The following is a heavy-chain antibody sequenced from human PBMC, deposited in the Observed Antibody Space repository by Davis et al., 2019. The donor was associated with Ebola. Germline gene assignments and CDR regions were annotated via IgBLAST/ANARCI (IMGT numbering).Heavy chain of an antibody. Sequence: RGSLRLSCEASGFAFSSFPMAWVRQVPGKGLEWLSSIGVRTIDTRYADSVKGRFTITRDNSINSLFLEMNSLRAEDTALYYCARYSGAGTRLFDYWGQGTLVTVSS. D-gene: IGHD2-15*01. CDR1: GFAFSSFP. V-gene: IGHV3-23*01. CDR2: IGVRTIDT. CDR3: ARYSGAGTRLFDY. J-gene: IGHJ4*02.